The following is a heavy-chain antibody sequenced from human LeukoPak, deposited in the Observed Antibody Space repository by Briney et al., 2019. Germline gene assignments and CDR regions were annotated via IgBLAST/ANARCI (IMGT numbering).Heavy chain of an antibody. Sequence: ASVKVSCKASGYTFTGYYMHWVRQAPGQGLEWMGWINPNSGGTNYAQRFQGRVTMARDTSISTAYMELSRLRSDDTAVYYCARVGAYSNHLGYWGQGTLVTVSS. CDR1: GYTFTGYY. CDR2: INPNSGGT. CDR3: ARVGAYSNHLGY. V-gene: IGHV1-2*02. J-gene: IGHJ4*02. D-gene: IGHD4-11*01.